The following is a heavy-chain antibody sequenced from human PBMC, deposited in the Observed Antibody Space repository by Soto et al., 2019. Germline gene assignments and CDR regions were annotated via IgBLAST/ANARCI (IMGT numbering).Heavy chain of an antibody. V-gene: IGHV3-33*01. CDR3: ARGGDYYYGMDV. CDR2: IWYDGSNK. CDR1: GFTFSSYG. Sequence: QVQLVESGGGVVQPGRSLRLSCAASGFTFSSYGMHWVRQAPGKGLEWVAVIWYDGSNKYYADSVKGRFTISRDNSKNTLYLHMHTLRAEDTAVYYCARGGDYYYGMDVWGQGTTVTVSS. J-gene: IGHJ6*02.